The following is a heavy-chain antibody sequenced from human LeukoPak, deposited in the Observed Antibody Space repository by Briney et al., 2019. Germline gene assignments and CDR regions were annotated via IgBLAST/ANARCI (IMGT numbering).Heavy chain of an antibody. CDR1: GYTFTSYG. D-gene: IGHD6-19*01. CDR2: ISAYNGNT. Sequence: ASVKVSCKASGYTFTSYGITWVRQAPGQGLEWMGWISAYNGNTNYAQKLQGRVTMTTDTSTSTAYMELRSLRSDDTAVYYCARDLAVAGTFDYWGQGTLITVSS. V-gene: IGHV1-18*01. CDR3: ARDLAVAGTFDY. J-gene: IGHJ4*02.